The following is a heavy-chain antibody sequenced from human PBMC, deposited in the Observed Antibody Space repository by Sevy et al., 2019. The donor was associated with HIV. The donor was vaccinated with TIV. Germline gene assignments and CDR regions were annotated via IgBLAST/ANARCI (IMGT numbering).Heavy chain of an antibody. CDR1: GFTFSSYA. Sequence: GGSLRLSCAASGFTFSSYAMSWVRQAPGKGLEWVSAISGSGGSTYYADSVKGRFTISSDNSKNTLYLQMNSLRAEDTAVYYCAKDLRYDYGDYEFDYWGQGTLVTVSS. J-gene: IGHJ4*02. CDR2: ISGSGGST. V-gene: IGHV3-23*01. D-gene: IGHD4-17*01. CDR3: AKDLRYDYGDYEFDY.